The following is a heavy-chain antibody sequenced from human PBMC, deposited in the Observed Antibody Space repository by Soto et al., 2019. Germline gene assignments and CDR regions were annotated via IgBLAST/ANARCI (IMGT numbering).Heavy chain of an antibody. CDR2: ISYDGSNK. Sequence: QVQLVESGGGVVQPGRSLRLSCAASGFTFSTYGMHWVRQAPGKGLEWVAVISYDGSNKYYADSVKGRFTISRDNSKNTLYLQMNSLRAEDTAVYYCAKDGVVVVAATYYYYYMDVWGKGTTVTLSS. J-gene: IGHJ6*03. V-gene: IGHV3-30*18. D-gene: IGHD2-15*01. CDR1: GFTFSTYG. CDR3: AKDGVVVVAATYYYYYMDV.